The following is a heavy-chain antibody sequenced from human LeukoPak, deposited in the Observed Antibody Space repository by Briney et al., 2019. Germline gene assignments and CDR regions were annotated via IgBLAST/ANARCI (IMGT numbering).Heavy chain of an antibody. CDR1: GFTFDDYV. Sequence: GGSLRLSCAASGFTFDDYVMHWVRHAPGKGLEWVSTISWNTFTVRYADSVKGRFTISRDNAKNSLYLQMNSLRTEDTALYYCAKGLRYFDWADYWGQGTLVTVSS. CDR2: ISWNTFTV. J-gene: IGHJ4*02. V-gene: IGHV3-9*01. D-gene: IGHD3-9*01. CDR3: AKGLRYFDWADY.